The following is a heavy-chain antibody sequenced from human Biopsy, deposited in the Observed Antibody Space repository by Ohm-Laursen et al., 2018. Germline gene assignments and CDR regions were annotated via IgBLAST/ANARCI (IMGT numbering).Heavy chain of an antibody. CDR1: GFTFSRHG. Sequence: SLRLSCAASGFTFSRHGMHWVRQAPGKGLEFISYISSSSSTISYADSVKGRFTISRDNAKKSLYLQLNSLRAEDTAVYYCATAIDRRFDYWGQGTLVTASS. CDR3: ATAIDRRFDY. D-gene: IGHD3-22*01. J-gene: IGHJ4*02. CDR2: ISSSSSTI. V-gene: IGHV3-48*01.